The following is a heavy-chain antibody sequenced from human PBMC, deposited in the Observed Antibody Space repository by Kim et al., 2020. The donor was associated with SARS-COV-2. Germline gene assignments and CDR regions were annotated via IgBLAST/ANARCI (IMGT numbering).Heavy chain of an antibody. V-gene: IGHV3-23*01. J-gene: IGHJ6*02. CDR3: AKAGGLPGNYYYFGIDV. D-gene: IGHD2-15*01. Sequence: VKGRFTISRDNSKNTLYLHMDSLRAEDTALYYCAKAGGLPGNYYYFGIDVWGQGTTVTVSS.